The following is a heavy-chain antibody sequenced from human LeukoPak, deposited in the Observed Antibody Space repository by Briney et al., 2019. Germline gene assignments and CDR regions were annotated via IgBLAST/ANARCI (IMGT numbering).Heavy chain of an antibody. Sequence: GGSLRPSCAASGFTFSSYAMSWVRQAPGKGLEWVSAIGGSGGSTYYADSVKGRFTISRDNSKNTLYLQMSSLRAEDTAVYYCAKDSMSANYYDSSGYHHWGQGTLVTVSS. CDR1: GFTFSSYA. V-gene: IGHV3-23*01. D-gene: IGHD3-22*01. CDR2: IGGSGGST. CDR3: AKDSMSANYYDSSGYHH. J-gene: IGHJ5*02.